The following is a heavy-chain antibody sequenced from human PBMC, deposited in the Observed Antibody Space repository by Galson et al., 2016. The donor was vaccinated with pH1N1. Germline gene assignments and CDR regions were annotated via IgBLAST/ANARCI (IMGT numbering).Heavy chain of an antibody. CDR1: GFSLSTSGVG. Sequence: PALVKPTQTLTLTCTFSGFSLSTSGVGVGWIRQPPGKALEWLALIYWDDDKRYSTSLKRRLTITKDTSKNQVVLTMTNMDPVDTATYYCARMRYGDYSDWFDPWGQGTLVTVSS. J-gene: IGHJ5*02. V-gene: IGHV2-5*02. CDR3: ARMRYGDYSDWFDP. CDR2: IYWDDDK. D-gene: IGHD4-17*01.